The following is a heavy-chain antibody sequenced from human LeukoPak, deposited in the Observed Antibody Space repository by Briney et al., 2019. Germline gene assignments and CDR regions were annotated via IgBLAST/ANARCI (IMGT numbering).Heavy chain of an antibody. CDR2: IIPIFGTA. CDR1: GGTFSSYA. J-gene: IGHJ4*02. V-gene: IGHV1-69*05. CDR3: ARDGVSFQRWYDY. Sequence: ASVKVSCKASGGTFSSYAISWVRQAPGQGLEWMGGIIPIFGTANYAQKLQGRVTMTTDTSTSTAYMELRSLRSDDTAVYYYARDGVSFQRWYDYWGQGTLVTVSS. D-gene: IGHD5-24*01.